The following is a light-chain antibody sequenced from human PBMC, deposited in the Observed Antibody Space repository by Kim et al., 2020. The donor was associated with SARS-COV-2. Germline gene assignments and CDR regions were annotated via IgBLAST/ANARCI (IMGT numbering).Light chain of an antibody. CDR2: EVS. CDR3: CSYAGSVV. Sequence: QSALTQPASVSGSPGQSITISCTGTSSDVGSYNLVSWYQQHPGKAPKLMIYEVSKRPSGVSNRFSGSKSRNTASLTISGLQAEDEADYYCCSYAGSVVFGGGTQLTVL. CDR1: SSDVGSYNL. J-gene: IGLJ2*01. V-gene: IGLV2-23*02.